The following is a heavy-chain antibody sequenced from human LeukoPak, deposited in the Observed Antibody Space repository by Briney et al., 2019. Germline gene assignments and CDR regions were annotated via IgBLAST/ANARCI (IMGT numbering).Heavy chain of an antibody. Sequence: GRSLRLSCAASGFTFSAYSMSWVRQAPGKGLEWVAYNSSSNSSIYNADSVKGRFTLSRDKAKNTLYLQMNSLRAEDTAVYYCARGDNSGRLAFGVWGQRTIATVAS. CDR2: NSSSNSSI. V-gene: IGHV3-48*01. D-gene: IGHD3-22*01. CDR1: GFTFSAYS. CDR3: ARGDNSGRLAFGV. J-gene: IGHJ3*01.